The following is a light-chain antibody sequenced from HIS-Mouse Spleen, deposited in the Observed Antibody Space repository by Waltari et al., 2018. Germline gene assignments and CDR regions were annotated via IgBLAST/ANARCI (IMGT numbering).Light chain of an antibody. CDR3: QQSYSTPPWT. CDR1: QSISSY. J-gene: IGKJ1*01. CDR2: AAS. Sequence: DIQMTQSPSSLSASVGARVTIPCRASQSISSYLNWYQQKPGKAPKLLIYAASSLQIGVPSRFSGSGSGTDFTLTISSLQPEDFATYYCQQSYSTPPWTFGQGTKVEIK. V-gene: IGKV1-39*01.